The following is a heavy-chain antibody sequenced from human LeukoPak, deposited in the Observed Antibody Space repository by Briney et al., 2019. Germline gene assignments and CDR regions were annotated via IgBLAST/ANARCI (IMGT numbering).Heavy chain of an antibody. D-gene: IGHD3-16*01. Sequence: PSETLSLTYTVSGGSISSGSYYWSWIRQPAGKGLEWIGRIYTSGSTNYNPSLKSRVTISVDTSKNQFSLKLSSVTAADTAVYYCAREVYDYVWGSYLDYFDYWGQGTLVTVSS. CDR2: IYTSGST. V-gene: IGHV4-61*02. CDR3: AREVYDYVWGSYLDYFDY. CDR1: GGSISSGSYY. J-gene: IGHJ4*02.